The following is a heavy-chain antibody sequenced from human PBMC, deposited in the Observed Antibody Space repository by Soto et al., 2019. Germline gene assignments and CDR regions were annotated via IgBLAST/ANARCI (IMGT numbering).Heavy chain of an antibody. CDR1: GFTFSSYP. CDR2: ISYDGSKK. V-gene: IGHV3-30*09. D-gene: IGHD3-10*01. J-gene: IGHJ4*02. Sequence: QVQLVESGGGVVQPGRSLRLSCAASGFTFSSYPMHWVRQAPGKGLEWVAVISYDGSKKYYADSVKGRFAISRDNSKDTLYLQMSSLRVEDTAVYYCARDRMGYYYGSFRALGPDYWGQGTLVTVSS. CDR3: ARDRMGYYYGSFRALGPDY.